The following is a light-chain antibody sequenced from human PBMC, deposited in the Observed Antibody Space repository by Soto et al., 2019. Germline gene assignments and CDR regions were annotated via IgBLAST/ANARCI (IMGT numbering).Light chain of an antibody. CDR3: QQANSFPIT. CDR2: AAS. CDR1: QYISSW. V-gene: IGKV1-12*01. J-gene: IGKJ5*01. Sequence: DIQMTQSPSSVSASVGDRVTITCRARQYISSWLAWYQQKPGKAPKFLISAASSLQSGVPSRFSGSGSGTDYTLTISSLQPEDFATYYCQQANSFPITFGQGTRLEIK.